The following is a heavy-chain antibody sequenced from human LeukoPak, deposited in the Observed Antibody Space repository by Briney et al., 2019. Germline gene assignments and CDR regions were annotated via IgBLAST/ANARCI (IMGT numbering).Heavy chain of an antibody. Sequence: HAASVKVSCKASGYTLADFHIQWVRQAPGHGLELMGTLNPHSGATHYSQKFRGRVTMTRDTSVNTAYMELSRLTSDDTAVYYCARDRAYDSSGNPMFNPWGQGTLVAVSS. CDR1: GYTLADFH. CDR2: LNPHSGAT. V-gene: IGHV1-2*02. CDR3: ARDRAYDSSGNPMFNP. D-gene: IGHD3-22*01. J-gene: IGHJ5*02.